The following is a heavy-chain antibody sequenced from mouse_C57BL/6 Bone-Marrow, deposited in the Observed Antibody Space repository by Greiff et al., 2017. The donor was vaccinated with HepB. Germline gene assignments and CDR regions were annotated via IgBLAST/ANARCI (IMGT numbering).Heavy chain of an antibody. D-gene: IGHD2-4*01. CDR1: GYSFTDYN. Sequence: EVQLQQSGPELVKPGASVKISCKASGYSFTDYNMNWVKQSNGKSLEWIGVINPNYGTTSYNQKFKGKATLTVDQSSSTAYMLLNSLTSEDSAVYCCAIYYDYYYYAMDYWGQGTSVTVSS. CDR2: INPNYGTT. V-gene: IGHV1-39*01. J-gene: IGHJ4*01. CDR3: AIYYDYYYYAMDY.